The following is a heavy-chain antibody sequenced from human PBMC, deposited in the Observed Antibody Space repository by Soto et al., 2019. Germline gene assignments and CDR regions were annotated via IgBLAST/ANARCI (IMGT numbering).Heavy chain of an antibody. CDR3: ATGPLWSGYSDIT. Sequence: PGGSLRLSCAASGFTFSSYSMNWVRQAPGKGLEWVSSISSSSSYIYYADSVKGRFTISRDNAKNSLYLQMNSLRAEDTAVYYCATGPLWSGYSDITWGQGTLVTVSS. D-gene: IGHD3-3*01. J-gene: IGHJ5*02. CDR2: ISSSSSYI. CDR1: GFTFSSYS. V-gene: IGHV3-21*01.